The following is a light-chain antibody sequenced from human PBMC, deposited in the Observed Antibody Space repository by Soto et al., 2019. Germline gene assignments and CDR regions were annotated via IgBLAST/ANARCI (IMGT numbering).Light chain of an antibody. J-gene: IGLJ3*02. Sequence: QLVLTQPPSASGTPGQRVTISCSGSNSNIGNKYVYWYQQLPVTAPKLLMYRNNHRPSGVPDRFSGSKSGTSASLAISGLRSEDEADYYCAAWDDGVGGPAFGGGTKVTVL. CDR2: RNN. CDR3: AAWDDGVGGPA. CDR1: NSNIGNKY. V-gene: IGLV1-47*01.